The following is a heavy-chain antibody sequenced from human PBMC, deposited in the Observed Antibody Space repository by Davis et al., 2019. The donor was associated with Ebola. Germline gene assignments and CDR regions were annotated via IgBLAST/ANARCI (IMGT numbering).Heavy chain of an antibody. CDR3: AREKIRNHLLSRGRPKANNWFDP. D-gene: IGHD2-2*01. Sequence: PSETLSLTCTVSGGSVSSGSYYWSWIRQPPGKGLEWIGYIYYSGSTNYNPSLKSRVTISVDTSKNQFSLKLSSVTAADTAVYYCAREKIRNHLLSRGRPKANNWFDPWGQGTLVTVSS. CDR2: IYYSGST. V-gene: IGHV4-61*01. J-gene: IGHJ5*02. CDR1: GGSVSSGSYY.